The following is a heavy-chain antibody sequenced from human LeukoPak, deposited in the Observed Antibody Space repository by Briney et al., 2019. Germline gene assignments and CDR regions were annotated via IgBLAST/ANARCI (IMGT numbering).Heavy chain of an antibody. CDR3: ARAQENGYGPFDY. CDR1: GGSISSSNW. CDR2: IYYSGST. J-gene: IGHJ4*02. D-gene: IGHD5-18*01. Sequence: SETLSLTCAVSGGSISSSNWWSWIRQPPGKGLEWIGYIYYSGSTYYNPSLKSRVTISVDTSKNQFSLKLSSVTAADTAVYYCARAQENGYGPFDYWGQGTLVTVSS. V-gene: IGHV4-30-4*01.